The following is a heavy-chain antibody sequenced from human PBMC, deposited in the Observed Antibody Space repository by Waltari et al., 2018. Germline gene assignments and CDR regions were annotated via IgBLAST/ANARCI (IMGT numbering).Heavy chain of an antibody. CDR1: GYTFTSYD. Sequence: QVQLVQSGAEVKKPGASVKVSCKASGYTFTSYDLNWVRQATGQGLAWMGWMNPNSGTPGYAQKFQGRVTITMNTSISTAYMELSSLRSEDTAVYYCARGREYYDFWSGYYDYWYFDLWGRGTLVTVSS. D-gene: IGHD3-3*01. CDR3: ARGREYYDFWSGYYDYWYFDL. V-gene: IGHV1-8*03. CDR2: MNPNSGTP. J-gene: IGHJ2*01.